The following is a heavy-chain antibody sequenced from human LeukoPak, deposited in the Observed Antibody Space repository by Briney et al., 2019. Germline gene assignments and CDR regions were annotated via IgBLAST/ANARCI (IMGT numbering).Heavy chain of an antibody. D-gene: IGHD3-22*01. J-gene: IGHJ6*03. CDR2: IYPGDSDT. V-gene: IGHV5-51*01. CDR3: ARGVDDSSGYYSSGMDYMDV. CDR1: GYSFSSYW. Sequence: GESLKISCKGSGYSFSSYWIGWVRQMPGKGLEWMGIIYPGDSDTRYSPSFQGQVTISADKSISTAYLQWSSLKASDTAVYYCARGVDDSSGYYSSGMDYMDVWGKGTTVTVSS.